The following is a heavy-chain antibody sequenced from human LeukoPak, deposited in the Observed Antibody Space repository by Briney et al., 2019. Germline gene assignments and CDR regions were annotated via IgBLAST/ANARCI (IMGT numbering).Heavy chain of an antibody. V-gene: IGHV4-31*03. CDR2: IYYSGST. CDR1: GGSISSGGYY. Sequence: SQTLSLTCTVSGGSISSGGYYWSRIGQHPGKGLEWIGYIYYSGSTYYNPSLKSRVTISVDTSKRQFSLKLSSVTAADPAVYYCARAVVTASDAFDIWGQGTMVTVSS. CDR3: ARAVVTASDAFDI. D-gene: IGHD2-21*02. J-gene: IGHJ3*02.